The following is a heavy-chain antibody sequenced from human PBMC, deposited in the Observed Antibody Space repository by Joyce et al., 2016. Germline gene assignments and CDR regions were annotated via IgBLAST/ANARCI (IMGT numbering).Heavy chain of an antibody. Sequence: EVQLLESGGGLVQPGGSLRLSCAASGFTFSSYAMSWVRQAPGKGLEWVSAIRGSGTSTYYADSVKGRFTISRDNSKNTLYLQMNSLSAEDTAVYYCAKALSPYYDYIWGSYLDAFDIWGQGTMVTVSS. CDR3: AKALSPYYDYIWGSYLDAFDI. J-gene: IGHJ3*02. CDR1: GFTFSSYA. V-gene: IGHV3-23*01. D-gene: IGHD3-16*02. CDR2: IRGSGTST.